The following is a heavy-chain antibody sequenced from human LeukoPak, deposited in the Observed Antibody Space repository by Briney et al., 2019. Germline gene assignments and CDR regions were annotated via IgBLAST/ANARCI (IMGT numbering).Heavy chain of an antibody. V-gene: IGHV1-2*02. CDR3: ARDLSSGRNPYYYGSGIYPPRGGDY. CDR1: GYTFTSYD. Sequence: GASVKVSCKASGYTFTSYDINWVRQATGQGLEWMGWMNPNSGNTNYAQKFQGRVTMTRDTSISTAYMELSRLRSDDTAVYYCARDLSSGRNPYYYGSGIYPPRGGDYWGQGTLVTVSS. D-gene: IGHD3-10*01. CDR2: MNPNSGNT. J-gene: IGHJ4*02.